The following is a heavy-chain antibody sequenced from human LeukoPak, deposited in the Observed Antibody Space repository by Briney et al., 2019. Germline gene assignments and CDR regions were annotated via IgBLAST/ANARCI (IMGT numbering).Heavy chain of an antibody. D-gene: IGHD2-2*01. CDR1: GYTFTSYY. CDR2: INPSGGTA. J-gene: IGHJ4*02. CDR3: ARGSSQLPTLWYFDY. Sequence: ASVKVSCKASGYTFTSYYMHWVRQAPGQGLEWMGIINPSGGTANYAQKFQGRVTITADESTSTAYMELSSLRSEDTAVYYCARGSSQLPTLWYFDYWGQGTLVTVSS. V-gene: IGHV1-46*01.